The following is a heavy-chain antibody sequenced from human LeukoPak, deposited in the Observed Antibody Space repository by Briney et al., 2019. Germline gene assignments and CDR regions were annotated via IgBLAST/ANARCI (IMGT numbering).Heavy chain of an antibody. CDR2: IKQDGREK. CDR3: AREGEWELDGDDAFDI. CDR1: GFTFSRYW. D-gene: IGHD1-26*01. J-gene: IGHJ3*02. V-gene: IGHV3-7*05. Sequence: TGGSLRLSCAASGFTFSRYWMSWVRQAPGKGLEWVANIKQDGREKYYVDSVKGRFTISRDNGKNSLYLQMNSLRAEDTAVYYCAREGEWELDGDDAFDIWGQGTMVTVSS.